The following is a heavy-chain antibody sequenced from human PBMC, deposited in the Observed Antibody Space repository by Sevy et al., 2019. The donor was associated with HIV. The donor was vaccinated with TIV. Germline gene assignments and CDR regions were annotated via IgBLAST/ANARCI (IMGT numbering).Heavy chain of an antibody. CDR2: IYTSGST. V-gene: IGHV4-4*07. Sequence: SETLSLTCTVSGGSISSYYWSWIRQPAGKGLEWIGRIYTSGSTNYNPSLKSRVTMSVDTSKNQFSLKLSSVTAADTAVYYCARDGRIAAAGTADYYYGMDVWGQGTTVTVSS. J-gene: IGHJ6*02. D-gene: IGHD6-13*01. CDR1: GGSISSYY. CDR3: ARDGRIAAAGTADYYYGMDV.